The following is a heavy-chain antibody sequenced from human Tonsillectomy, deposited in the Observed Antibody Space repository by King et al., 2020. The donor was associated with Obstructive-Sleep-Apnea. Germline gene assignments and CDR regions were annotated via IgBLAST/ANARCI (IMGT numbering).Heavy chain of an antibody. CDR2: INHSGST. CDR1: GGSFSGYY. Sequence: VQLQQWGAGLLKPSETLSLTCAVYGGSFSGYYWSWIRQPPGKGLEWIGEINHSGSTNYNPSLKSRVTISVDTSKNQFSLKLSSVTAADTAVYYCARRGRDGYKIWGQGTLVTVSS. J-gene: IGHJ4*02. D-gene: IGHD5-24*01. CDR3: ARRGRDGYKI. V-gene: IGHV4-34*01.